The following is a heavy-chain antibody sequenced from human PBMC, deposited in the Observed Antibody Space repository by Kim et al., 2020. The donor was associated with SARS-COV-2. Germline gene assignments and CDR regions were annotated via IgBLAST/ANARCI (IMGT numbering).Heavy chain of an antibody. D-gene: IGHD3-3*01. V-gene: IGHV1-46*01. J-gene: IGHJ6*02. CDR3: ARAGRANDFWSVYYYGMDV. Sequence: ASVKVSCKASGYTFTSYYMHWVRQAPGQGLEWMGIINPSGGSTSYAQKFQGRVTMTRDTSTSTVYMELSSLRSEDTAVYYCARAGRANDFWSVYYYGMDVWGQGTTVTVSS. CDR2: INPSGGST. CDR1: GYTFTSYY.